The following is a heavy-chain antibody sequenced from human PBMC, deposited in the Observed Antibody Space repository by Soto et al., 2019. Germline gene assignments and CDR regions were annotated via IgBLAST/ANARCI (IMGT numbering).Heavy chain of an antibody. V-gene: IGHV1-18*01. CDR2: ISAYNGNT. J-gene: IGHJ4*02. CDR3: ASSGLDIVVVVAATPPIY. D-gene: IGHD2-15*01. Sequence: QVQLVQSGAEVKKPGASVKVSCKASGYTFTSYGISWVRQAPGQGLEWMGWISAYNGNTNYAQKLQGRVTMTTDTSTSTAYMELRSLRSDDTAVCYCASSGLDIVVVVAATPPIYWGQGTLVTVSS. CDR1: GYTFTSYG.